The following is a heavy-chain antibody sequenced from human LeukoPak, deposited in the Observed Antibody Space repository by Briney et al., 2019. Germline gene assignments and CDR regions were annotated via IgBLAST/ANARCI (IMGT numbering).Heavy chain of an antibody. Sequence: GGSLRLSCAASGFIFSSYEMNWVRQAPGKGLEWVAVISYDQGDKYYADSVKGRFTISRDNSKNTLYLQMNSLRAEDTAVYYCARDRPSRRPGMVGEYWGQGTLVTVSS. J-gene: IGHJ4*02. CDR2: ISYDQGDK. D-gene: IGHD5-18*01. V-gene: IGHV3-30*04. CDR1: GFIFSSYE. CDR3: ARDRPSRRPGMVGEY.